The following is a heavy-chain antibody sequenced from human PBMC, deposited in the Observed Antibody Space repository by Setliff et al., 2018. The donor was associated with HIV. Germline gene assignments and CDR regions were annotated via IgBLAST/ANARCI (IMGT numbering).Heavy chain of an antibody. D-gene: IGHD5-18*01. V-gene: IGHV1-69*13. CDR3: ARDDADTAMVIAFDI. CDR2: IIPIFGTA. CDR1: GGTFSSYA. J-gene: IGHJ3*02. Sequence: GASVKVSCKASGGTFSSYAISWVRQAPGQGLEWMGGIIPIFGTANYAQKFQGRVTITADESTSTAYMERSSLRSDDTAVYYCARDDADTAMVIAFDIWGQGTMVTVSS.